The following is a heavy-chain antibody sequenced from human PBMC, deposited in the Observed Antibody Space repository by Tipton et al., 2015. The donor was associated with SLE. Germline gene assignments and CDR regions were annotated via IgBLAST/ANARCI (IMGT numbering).Heavy chain of an antibody. CDR2: IYYSGST. CDR3: ARGLAFDY. D-gene: IGHD6-19*01. V-gene: IGHV4-59*11. Sequence: TLSLTCTVSGGSISSHYWSWIRQPPGKGLEWIGYIYYSGSTNYNPSLKSRVTMSVDTSKNQFSLKLSSVTAADTAVYYCARGLAFDYWGQGTLVTVSS. CDR1: GGSISSHY. J-gene: IGHJ4*02.